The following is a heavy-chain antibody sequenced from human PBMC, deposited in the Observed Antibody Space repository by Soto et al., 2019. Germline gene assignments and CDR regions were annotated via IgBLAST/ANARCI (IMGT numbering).Heavy chain of an antibody. CDR3: SKSPNFYCSSYHCYKYDFYY. V-gene: IGHV3-30*18. CDR1: GFTFNTFG. J-gene: IGHJ4*02. D-gene: IGHD2-2*01. CDR2: ISYDGSVK. Sequence: QEQLVESGGGVVLPGRSLRLSCAASGFTFNTFGMHWVRQAPGKGLEWVAVISYDGSVKYYSDSVRCRFTISRDNSMILLYVKMNSMRCEDIAVYYFSKSPNFYCSSYHCYKYDFYYWCQGTLVTVSS.